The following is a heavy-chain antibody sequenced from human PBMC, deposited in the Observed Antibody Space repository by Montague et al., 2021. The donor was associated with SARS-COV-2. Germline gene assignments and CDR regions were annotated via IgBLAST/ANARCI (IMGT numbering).Heavy chain of an antibody. CDR1: NGSINNYY. V-gene: IGHV4-59*01. J-gene: IGHJ5*02. CDR3: AREGPHNWFDP. Sequence: SETLSLTCTVSNGSINNYYWSWVRQPPGKRLEWIGYIYYRGSTNYNPSLESRVTMSIDTSKNQFSLKLRSVTAADTAVYFCAREGPHNWFDPWGQGTLVIVSS. CDR2: IYYRGST.